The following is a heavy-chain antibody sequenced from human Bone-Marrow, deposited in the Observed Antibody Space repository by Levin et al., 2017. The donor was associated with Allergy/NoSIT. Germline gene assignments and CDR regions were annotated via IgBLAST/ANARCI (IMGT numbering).Heavy chain of an antibody. CDR2: IYWDDDK. J-gene: IGHJ4*02. D-gene: IGHD5-18*01. Sequence: SGPTLVKPTQTLTLTCTFSGFSLITNGVGVGWIRQPPGKPLEWLALIYWDDDKRYSPSLNTRLTITEDTSKNQVVLTMTNMDPVDTATYYCARRRGYTFFDYWGQGTLVTVSS. V-gene: IGHV2-5*02. CDR3: ARRRGYTFFDY. CDR1: GFSLITNGVG.